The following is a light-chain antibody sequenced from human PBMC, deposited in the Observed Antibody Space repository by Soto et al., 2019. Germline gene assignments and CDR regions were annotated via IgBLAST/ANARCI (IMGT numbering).Light chain of an antibody. Sequence: DIQMTQSPSTLSASVGDRVTITCRASQTMSTWLAWYQQKPGKAPKLLMYDASRLESGVPSTFSGSGSGTELTLTISSLQPDDVATYYCQQYSVYLTFGQGTKVEIK. CDR3: QQYSVYLT. CDR1: QTMSTW. J-gene: IGKJ1*01. CDR2: DAS. V-gene: IGKV1-5*01.